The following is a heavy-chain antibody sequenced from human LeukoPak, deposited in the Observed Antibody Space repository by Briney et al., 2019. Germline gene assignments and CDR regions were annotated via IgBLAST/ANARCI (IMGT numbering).Heavy chain of an antibody. D-gene: IGHD1-20*01. CDR3: ARLGDLYHWILDL. CDR1: GFTVSTKY. J-gene: IGHJ2*01. V-gene: IGHV3-53*01. CDR2: IYSGGTT. Sequence: GGSLRLSSADCGFTVSTKYMIWVRQAPGKGLEWVSIIYSGGTTYYGESVEGRFTISRDTSKNTVFLQMNSLRVEDTAVYYCARLGDLYHWILDLWGRGTLVTVSS.